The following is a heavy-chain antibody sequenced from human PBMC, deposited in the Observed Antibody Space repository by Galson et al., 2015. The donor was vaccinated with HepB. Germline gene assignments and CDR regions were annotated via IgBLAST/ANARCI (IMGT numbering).Heavy chain of an antibody. Sequence: SLRLSCAASGFTFSSYAMSWVHQAPGKGLEWVSAISGSGGSTYYADSVKGRFTISRDNSKNTLYLQMNSLRAEDTAVYYCAKSAGGSGGSCYVCGFDYWGQGTLVTVSS. J-gene: IGHJ4*02. CDR3: AKSAGGSGGSCYVCGFDY. V-gene: IGHV3-23*01. CDR1: GFTFSSYA. CDR2: ISGSGGST. D-gene: IGHD2-15*01.